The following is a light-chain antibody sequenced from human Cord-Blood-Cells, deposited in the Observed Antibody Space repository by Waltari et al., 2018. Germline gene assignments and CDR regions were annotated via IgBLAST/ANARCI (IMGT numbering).Light chain of an antibody. CDR2: KAS. Sequence: DIQMTQSPSTLSASVGDRVTITCRASQSISSWLAWYQQKPGRAPKLLSYKASSLESGVPSRFSGSESGTEFTLTISSLQPDDFATYYCQQYNSSFGQGTKLEIK. J-gene: IGKJ2*01. V-gene: IGKV1-5*03. CDR1: QSISSW. CDR3: QQYNSS.